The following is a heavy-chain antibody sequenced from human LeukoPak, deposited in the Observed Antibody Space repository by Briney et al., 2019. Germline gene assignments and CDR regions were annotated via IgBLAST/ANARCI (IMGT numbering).Heavy chain of an antibody. CDR2: ISYDGSNK. Sequence: PGGSLRLSCAASGFIFSSYAMHWVRQAPGKGLEWVAVISYDGSNKYYADSVKGRFTISRDNSKNTLYLQMNSLRAEDTAVYYCAREYYYGMDVWGQGTTVTVSS. J-gene: IGHJ6*02. CDR3: AREYYYGMDV. CDR1: GFIFSSYA. V-gene: IGHV3-30-3*01.